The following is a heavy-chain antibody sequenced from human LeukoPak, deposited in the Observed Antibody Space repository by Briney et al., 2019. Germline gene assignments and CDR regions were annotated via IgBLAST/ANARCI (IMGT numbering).Heavy chain of an antibody. V-gene: IGHV1-69*01. D-gene: IGHD2-15*01. J-gene: IGHJ5*02. CDR1: GGTFSSYA. CDR2: IIPIFGTA. CDR3: ARDLGYCSGGSCYARGSWFDP. Sequence: ASVKVSCKASGGTFSSYAISWVRQAPGQGLEWMGGIIPIFGTANYAQKFQGRVTITADESTSTAYVELSSLRSGDTAVYYCARDLGYCSGGSCYARGSWFDPWGQGTLVTVSS.